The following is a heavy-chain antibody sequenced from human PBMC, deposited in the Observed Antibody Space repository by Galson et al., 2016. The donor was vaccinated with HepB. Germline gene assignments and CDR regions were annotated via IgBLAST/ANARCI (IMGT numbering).Heavy chain of an antibody. CDR2: IWYDGETK. CDR1: GFSFSLYG. D-gene: IGHD6-19*01. J-gene: IGHJ4*02. V-gene: IGHV3-33*01. Sequence: SCAASGFSFSLYGMHWVRQAPGKGLEWVALIWYDGETKYSADSVKGRFTISRDNSDNTLYLHMNSLRAEDTAVYYCARARYSSSWFGDFDYWGQGTLVIVSS. CDR3: ARARYSSSWFGDFDY.